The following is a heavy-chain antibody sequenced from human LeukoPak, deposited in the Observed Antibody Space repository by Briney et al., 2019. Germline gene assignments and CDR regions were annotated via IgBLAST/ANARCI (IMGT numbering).Heavy chain of an antibody. D-gene: IGHD2-15*01. CDR3: ARLISRRGNWFDP. Sequence: GESLKISCKGSGYSFTSYWIGWVRQLPGKGLEWMGIIYPGDSDTRYSPSFQGQVTISADKSISTAYLQWSSLKASDAAMYYCARLISRRGNWFDPWGQGTLVTVSS. CDR2: IYPGDSDT. J-gene: IGHJ5*02. CDR1: GYSFTSYW. V-gene: IGHV5-51*01.